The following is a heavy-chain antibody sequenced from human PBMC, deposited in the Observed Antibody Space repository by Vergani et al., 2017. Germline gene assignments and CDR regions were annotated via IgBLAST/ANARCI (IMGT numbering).Heavy chain of an antibody. CDR3: AKETAYGGNPPRGFDY. J-gene: IGHJ4*02. V-gene: IGHV6-1*01. CDR1: GDSVSSNSAA. Sequence: QVQLQQSGPGLVKPSQTLSLTCAISGDSVSSNSAAWNWIRQSPSRGREWLGRTYYRSKWYNDYAVSVKSRITINPDTSKNQFSLQLNSVTPEDTALYYCAKETAYGGNPPRGFDYWGQGTLVTVSS. D-gene: IGHD4-23*01. CDR2: TYYRSKWYN.